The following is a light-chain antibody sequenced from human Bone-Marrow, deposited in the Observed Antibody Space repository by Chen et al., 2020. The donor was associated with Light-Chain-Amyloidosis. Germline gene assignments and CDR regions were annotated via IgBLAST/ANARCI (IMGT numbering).Light chain of an antibody. CDR1: NIGSTS. Sequence: SYVLTQPSSVSVAPGQTATIACGGNNIGSTSVHWYQQTPGQVPLLVVYDDSDRPSGITERLSGSNSGNTATLTISRVEAGDEADYYCQVWDRSSDRPVFGGGTKLTVL. CDR2: DDS. V-gene: IGLV3-21*02. CDR3: QVWDRSSDRPV. J-gene: IGLJ3*02.